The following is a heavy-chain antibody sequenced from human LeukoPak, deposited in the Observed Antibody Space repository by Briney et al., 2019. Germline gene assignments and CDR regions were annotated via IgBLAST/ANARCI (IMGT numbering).Heavy chain of an antibody. CDR1: MFTDTSNS. J-gene: IGHJ3*02. V-gene: IGHV3-53*01. CDR3: AKFGDHMPDAFDI. CDR2: FSSRGDA. D-gene: IGHD4-17*01. Sequence: GGSLTLSCAASMFTDTSNSMNCFRQAPVNGLNWVSRFSSRGDAFYADSVKGRFTISRDTSKNTVFLQMDSLRAEDTAVYYCAKFGDHMPDAFDIWGQGTMVTVAA.